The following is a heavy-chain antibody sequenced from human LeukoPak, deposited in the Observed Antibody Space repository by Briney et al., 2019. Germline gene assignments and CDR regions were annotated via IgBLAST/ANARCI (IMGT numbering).Heavy chain of an antibody. V-gene: IGHV4-61*05. J-gene: IGHJ4*02. D-gene: IGHD5-18*01. Sequence: PSETLSLTCTVSGGSISSSSYYWGWIRQPPGKGLEWIGYIYYSGSTNYNPSLKSRVTISVDTSKNQFSLKLSSVTAADTAVYYCARAEGVDTAVVFDYWGQGTLVTVSS. CDR3: ARAEGVDTAVVFDY. CDR2: IYYSGST. CDR1: GGSISSSSYY.